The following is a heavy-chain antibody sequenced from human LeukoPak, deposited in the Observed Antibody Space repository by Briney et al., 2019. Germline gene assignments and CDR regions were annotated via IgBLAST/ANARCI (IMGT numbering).Heavy chain of an antibody. V-gene: IGHV3-11*01. J-gene: IGHJ6*02. CDR1: GFTFSDYY. CDR3: ARVGGMDF. CDR2: ISSSGSNI. Sequence: GGSLRLSCAASGFTFSDYYMSWLRQAPGKGLEGVSYISSSGSNIYYADSVKGRFTISRDNAKNSLYLQMNSLRAEDTAVYYCARVGGMDFWGQGTTVTVSS. D-gene: IGHD3-16*01.